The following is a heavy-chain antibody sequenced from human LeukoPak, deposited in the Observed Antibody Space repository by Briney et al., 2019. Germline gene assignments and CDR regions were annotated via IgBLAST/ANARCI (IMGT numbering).Heavy chain of an antibody. CDR1: GCSITSSNYY. Sequence: TSETLSLTCTVSGCSITSSNYYWGWIRQPPGKGLEWIATIYYTEITYYHPSLKSRVTISVDTSKNHFSLKLSSVTATDTAVYFCARRQGGGCFDYWGQGTLVSVSS. D-gene: IGHD2-21*01. V-gene: IGHV4-39*01. CDR2: IYYTEIT. CDR3: ARRQGGGCFDY. J-gene: IGHJ4*02.